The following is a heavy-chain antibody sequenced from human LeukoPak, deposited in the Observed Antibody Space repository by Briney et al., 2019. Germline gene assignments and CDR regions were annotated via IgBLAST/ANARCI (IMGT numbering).Heavy chain of an antibody. V-gene: IGHV3-30*02. D-gene: IGHD2-2*01. J-gene: IGHJ5*02. CDR2: IRFDGSNK. CDR1: GFTFSSYG. CDR3: AKAPALYCSSTTCSNWFDP. Sequence: GGSLRLSCAASGFTFSSYGMHWVRQAPGKGLEWVTFIRFDGSNKYYTDSVRGRFTISRDNSKNTLYLQMNSLRAEDTAVYYCAKAPALYCSSTTCSNWFDPWGQGTLVTVSS.